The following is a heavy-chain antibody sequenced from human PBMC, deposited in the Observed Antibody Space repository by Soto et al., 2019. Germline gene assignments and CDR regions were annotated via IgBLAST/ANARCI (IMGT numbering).Heavy chain of an antibody. CDR1: GGSFSVYY. J-gene: IGHJ5*02. V-gene: IGHV4-34*01. D-gene: IGHD6-6*01. Sequence: SETLSLTCSVYGGSFSVYYWSWIRQPPGKGLEWIGEINHSVSTNYNPSLKSRFTISVDTSKNQFSLKLSSVTAADTAVYYCARGPRDGSSGDWFDPWGQGTLVTVSS. CDR2: INHSVST. CDR3: ARGPRDGSSGDWFDP.